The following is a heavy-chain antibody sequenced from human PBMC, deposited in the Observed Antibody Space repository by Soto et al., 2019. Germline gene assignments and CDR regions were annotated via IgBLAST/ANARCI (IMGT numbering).Heavy chain of an antibody. J-gene: IGHJ4*02. CDR2: INTANDDT. CDR3: ARDEGVASGN. Sequence: VKVSCKASGYTFSSSPLHWVRQAPGQRPEWMGWINTANDDTKYSQKFQDRVTLTRDTSASTAYMEVSSLTPEDTAVYYCARDEGVASGNWGQGTLVTVSS. V-gene: IGHV1-3*04. CDR1: GYTFSSSP. D-gene: IGHD5-12*01.